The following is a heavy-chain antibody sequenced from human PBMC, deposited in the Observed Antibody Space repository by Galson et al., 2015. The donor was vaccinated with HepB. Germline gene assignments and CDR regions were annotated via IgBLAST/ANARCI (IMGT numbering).Heavy chain of an antibody. Sequence: SVKVSCKASGGTFSSYAISWVRQAPGQGLEWMGWISAYNGNTNYAQKLQGRVTMTTDTSTSTAYMELRSLRSDDTAVYYCARGGGFGQLVLRVSAFDIWGQGTMVTVSS. CDR1: GGTFSSYA. J-gene: IGHJ3*02. V-gene: IGHV1-18*01. CDR2: ISAYNGNT. D-gene: IGHD6-13*01. CDR3: ARGGGFGQLVLRVSAFDI.